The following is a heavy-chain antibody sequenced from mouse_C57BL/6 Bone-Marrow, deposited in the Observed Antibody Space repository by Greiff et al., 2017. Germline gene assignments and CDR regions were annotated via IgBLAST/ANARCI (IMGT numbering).Heavy chain of an antibody. V-gene: IGHV14-4*01. Sequence: VQLKESGAELVRPGASVKLSCTASGFNIKDDYMHWVKQRPEQGLEWIGWIDPENGDTEYASKFQGKATMTADTSSNTAYLQLSSLTSEDTAVDDCTTEIYYYGSSPWFAYWGQGTLVTVSA. D-gene: IGHD1-1*01. CDR1: GFNIKDDY. CDR3: TTEIYYYGSSPWFAY. CDR2: IDPENGDT. J-gene: IGHJ3*01.